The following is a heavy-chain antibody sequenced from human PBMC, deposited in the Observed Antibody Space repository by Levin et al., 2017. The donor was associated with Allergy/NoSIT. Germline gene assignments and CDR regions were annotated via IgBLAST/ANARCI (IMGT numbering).Heavy chain of an antibody. D-gene: IGHD4-17*01. Sequence: GESLKISCAASGFTFSGSAMHWVRQASGKGLEWVGRIRSKANSYATAYAASVKGRFTISRDDSKNTAYLQMNSLKTEDTAVYYCTRLRGDYATQTLDYWGQGTLVTVSS. V-gene: IGHV3-73*01. CDR2: IRSKANSYAT. J-gene: IGHJ4*02. CDR3: TRLRGDYATQTLDY. CDR1: GFTFSGSA.